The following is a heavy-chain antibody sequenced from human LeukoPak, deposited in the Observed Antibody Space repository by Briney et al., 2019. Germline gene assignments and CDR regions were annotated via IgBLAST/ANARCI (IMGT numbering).Heavy chain of an antibody. V-gene: IGHV3-43D*03. J-gene: IGHJ4*02. CDR2: ISWDGGST. Sequence: GGSLRLSCAASGFTFDDYAMHWVRQAPGKGLEWVSLISWDGGSTYYVDSVKGRFTISRDNSKNSLYLQMNSLRAEDTALYYCAKDLKRGYSYGFLDYWGQGTLVTVSS. CDR1: GFTFDDYA. CDR3: AKDLKRGYSYGFLDY. D-gene: IGHD5-18*01.